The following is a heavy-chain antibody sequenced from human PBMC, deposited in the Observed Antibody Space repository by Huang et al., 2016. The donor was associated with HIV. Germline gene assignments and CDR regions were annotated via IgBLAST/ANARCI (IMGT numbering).Heavy chain of an antibody. Sequence: EVQVVESGGGLVQPGGSLRLSCAASGFTFSCFGMHWVRQVPGKGLVWVSRSDGAGTVTAYVDSVRGRFSISRDNAKNTLYLQMNSLRGVDTAVYYCARQWGMVDAFDIWGQGTMVTVSS. CDR1: GFTFSCFG. D-gene: IGHD3-16*01. CDR2: SDGAGTVT. V-gene: IGHV3-74*01. J-gene: IGHJ3*02. CDR3: ARQWGMVDAFDI.